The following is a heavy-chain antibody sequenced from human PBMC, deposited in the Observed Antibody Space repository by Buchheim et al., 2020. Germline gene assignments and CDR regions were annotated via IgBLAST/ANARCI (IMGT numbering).Heavy chain of an antibody. J-gene: IGHJ6*02. CDR3: ARDGTLRLPLYYYYYGMDI. Sequence: EVQLVESGGGLVQPGGSLRLSCAASGFTFSSYWMHWVRQAPGKGLVWVSRINSDGSSTSYADSVKGRFTISRDNAKNTLYLQMNSLRAEDTAVYYCARDGTLRLPLYYYYYGMDIWGQGTT. CDR1: GFTFSSYW. D-gene: IGHD1-1*01. V-gene: IGHV3-74*01. CDR2: INSDGSST.